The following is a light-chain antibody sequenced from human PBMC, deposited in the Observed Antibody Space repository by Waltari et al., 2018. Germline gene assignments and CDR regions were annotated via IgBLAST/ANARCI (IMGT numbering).Light chain of an antibody. V-gene: IGLV3-19*01. CDR2: GKE. J-gene: IGLJ3*02. CDR3: SSRNGRANQVV. CDR1: SLRTSY. Sequence: SSELTQDLAVLVALGQIVRSTCQGDSLRTSYASWYQLKPGQAPVLVIYGKEKRPSRISDRISGYSSGTAASLNISGAQAEDEAEYYCSSRNGRANQVVFAGGTKVTVL.